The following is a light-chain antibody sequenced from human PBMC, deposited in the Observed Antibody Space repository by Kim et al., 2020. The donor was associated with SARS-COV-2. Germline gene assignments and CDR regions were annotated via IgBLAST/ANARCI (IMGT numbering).Light chain of an antibody. CDR1: QSVLYSSNNKNY. CDR2: WAS. Sequence: DIVMTQSPDSLAVSLGERATINCKSSQSVLYSSNNKNYLAWYQQKPGQPPKLLIYWASTRESGVPDRFSGSGFGTDFTLTISSLQAEDVAVYYCKQYYSTPLTFGGGTKVEI. CDR3: KQYYSTPLT. J-gene: IGKJ4*01. V-gene: IGKV4-1*01.